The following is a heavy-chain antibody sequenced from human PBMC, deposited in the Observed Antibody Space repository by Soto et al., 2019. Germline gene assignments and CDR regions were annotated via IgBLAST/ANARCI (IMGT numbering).Heavy chain of an antibody. Sequence: SGPTLVKPTQTLTLTCTFSGFSLSTSGMCVSWIRQPPGKALEWLALIDWDDDKYYSTSLKTRLTISKDTSKNQVVLTMTNMDPVDTATYYCARIFRWFGELRYFDYWGQGTLVTVSS. D-gene: IGHD3-10*01. CDR1: GFSLSTSGMC. V-gene: IGHV2-70*01. CDR2: IDWDDDK. CDR3: ARIFRWFGELRYFDY. J-gene: IGHJ4*02.